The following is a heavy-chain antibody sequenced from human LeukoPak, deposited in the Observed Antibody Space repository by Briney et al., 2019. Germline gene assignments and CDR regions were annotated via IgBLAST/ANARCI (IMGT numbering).Heavy chain of an antibody. V-gene: IGHV4-61*01. D-gene: IGHD6-19*01. CDR2: IYYSGST. Sequence: SETLSLTCTVSGGSVSSGTYYWGWIRQPPGKGLEWIGYIYYSGSTNYNPSLKSRVTISVDTSKNQFSLKLSSVTAADTAVYYCARDPAPSSSWYGSSGWYAAGFDPWGQGTLVTVSS. CDR1: GGSVSSGTYY. CDR3: ARDPAPSSSWYGSSGWYAAGFDP. J-gene: IGHJ5*02.